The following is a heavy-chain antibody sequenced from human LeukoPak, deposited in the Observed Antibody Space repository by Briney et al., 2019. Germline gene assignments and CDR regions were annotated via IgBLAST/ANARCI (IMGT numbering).Heavy chain of an antibody. D-gene: IGHD6-13*01. CDR1: GFTVSNYG. CDR3: AKFQTAAGNIY. CDR2: IRHDGSNK. J-gene: IGHJ4*02. V-gene: IGHV3-30*02. Sequence: GGSLSLSCAASGFTVSNYGMHWVRQAPGKGLVGVAFIRHDGSNKYYADSVKGRFTISRDKSKNTLYLQMNSLRAEDTAIYYCAKFQTAAGNIYWGQGTLVTVSS.